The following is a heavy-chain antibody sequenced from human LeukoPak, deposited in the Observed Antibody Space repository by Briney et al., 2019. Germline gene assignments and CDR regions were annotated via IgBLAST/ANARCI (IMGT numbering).Heavy chain of an antibody. CDR2: IAYDGRNK. CDR3: ARRKIDYGDFDY. D-gene: IGHD4-17*01. CDR1: GFTFSNYA. Sequence: GGSLRLSCAASGFTFSNYAMHWVRQAPGKGLEWVAVIAYDGRNKYYADSVKGRFTISRDSSKNTLYLQMNSLRAEDTAVYFCARRKIDYGDFDYWGQGTLVTVSS. J-gene: IGHJ4*02. V-gene: IGHV3-30*04.